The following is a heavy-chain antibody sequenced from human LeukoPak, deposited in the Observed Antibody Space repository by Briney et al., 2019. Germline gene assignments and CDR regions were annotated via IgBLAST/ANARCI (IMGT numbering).Heavy chain of an antibody. V-gene: IGHV3-7*01. CDR3: ASGGLAYYFDY. CDR2: IKQDGSEK. CDR1: GFTFSSYW. Sequence: QPGGSLRLSCAASGFTFSSYWMSWVRQAPGKGLEWVANIKQDGSEKYYVDSVKGRFTISRDNAKNSLYLQMNSLRAEDTAVYYCASGGLAYYFDYWGQGTLVTVSS. J-gene: IGHJ4*02. D-gene: IGHD2-15*01.